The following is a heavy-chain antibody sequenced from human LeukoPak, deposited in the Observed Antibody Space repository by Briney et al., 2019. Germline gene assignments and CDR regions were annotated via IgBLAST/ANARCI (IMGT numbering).Heavy chain of an antibody. CDR2: ISYDGSNK. D-gene: IGHD3-3*01. V-gene: IGHV3-30*04. CDR3: ASANPILLDYYYYYYMDV. J-gene: IGHJ6*03. CDR1: GFTFSSYA. Sequence: GGSLRLSCAASGFTFSSYAMHWVRQAPGKGLEWVAVISYDGSNKYYADSVKGRFTISRDNSKNTLYLQMNSLRAEDTAVYYCASANPILLDYYYYYYMDVWGKGTTVTVSS.